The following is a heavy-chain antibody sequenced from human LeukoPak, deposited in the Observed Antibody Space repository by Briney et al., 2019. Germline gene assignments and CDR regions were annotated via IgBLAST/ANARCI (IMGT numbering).Heavy chain of an antibody. J-gene: IGHJ6*02. V-gene: IGHV3-74*01. Sequence: PGGSLRLSCVASGFTFSTYWIHWVRQGPGKGLVGVSLISADGTTTTYADSVKGRFTVSRDNAKNTLYLQMNSLRAEDAAVYYCAGGLAGAYRIMDVWGQGATVTVS. CDR1: GFTFSTYW. CDR3: AGGLAGAYRIMDV. D-gene: IGHD6-19*01. CDR2: ISADGTTT.